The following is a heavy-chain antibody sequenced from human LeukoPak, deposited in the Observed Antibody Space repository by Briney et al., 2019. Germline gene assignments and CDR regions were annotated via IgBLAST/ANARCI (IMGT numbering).Heavy chain of an antibody. V-gene: IGHV1-69*04. CDR2: IIPILGIA. D-gene: IGHD6-13*01. CDR1: GGTFSSYA. Sequence: SVKVSCKASGGTFSSYAISWVRQAPGQGLEWMGRIIPILGIANYAQKFQGRVTITPAKSTSTAYMELSSLRSEDTAVYYCAGPRGSAAAGTWGQGTLVTVSS. J-gene: IGHJ5*02. CDR3: AGPRGSAAAGT.